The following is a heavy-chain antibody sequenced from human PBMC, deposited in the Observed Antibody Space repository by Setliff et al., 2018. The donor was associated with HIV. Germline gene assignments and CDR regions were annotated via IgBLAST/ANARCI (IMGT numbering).Heavy chain of an antibody. D-gene: IGHD3-22*01. V-gene: IGHV4-39*01. Sequence: PSETLSLTCTVSGGSISSSSYYWGWIRQPPGKGLEWIGSIYYSGSTYYNPSLKSRVTLSVDTSKNQFSLKLSSVTAADTAVYFCARRDRGDYYDSSGYYQRWFDPWGRVTLVTVSS. CDR2: IYYSGST. CDR3: ARRDRGDYYDSSGYYQRWFDP. J-gene: IGHJ5*02. CDR1: GGSISSSSYY.